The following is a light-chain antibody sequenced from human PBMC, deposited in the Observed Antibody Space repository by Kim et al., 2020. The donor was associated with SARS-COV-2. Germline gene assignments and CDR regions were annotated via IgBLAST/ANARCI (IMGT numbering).Light chain of an antibody. CDR3: QQDYNLPPWT. V-gene: IGKV3D-7*01. CDR2: GAS. J-gene: IGKJ1*01. Sequence: PGERVTLSCRASQSVSSSYLTWYQQKPGQAPRLLIYGASTRATSIPARFSGSGSGTDFILTISSLQPEDFAVYYCQQDYNLPPWTFGQGTKVDIK. CDR1: QSVSSSY.